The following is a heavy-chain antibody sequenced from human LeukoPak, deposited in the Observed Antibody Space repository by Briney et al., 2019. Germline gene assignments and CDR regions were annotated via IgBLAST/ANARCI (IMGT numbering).Heavy chain of an antibody. D-gene: IGHD3-10*01. V-gene: IGHV4-38-2*02. CDR1: GYSISSGYY. CDR2: THHSGST. J-gene: IGHJ5*02. CDR3: ARTELRGVIKS. Sequence: SETLSLTCIVSGYSISSGYYWGWIRQPPGKGPEWIGSTHHSGSTYYNPSLKSRVTISIDTSKNQFSLRLRSVTAADVAVYYCARTELRGVIKSWGQGTLVTVSS.